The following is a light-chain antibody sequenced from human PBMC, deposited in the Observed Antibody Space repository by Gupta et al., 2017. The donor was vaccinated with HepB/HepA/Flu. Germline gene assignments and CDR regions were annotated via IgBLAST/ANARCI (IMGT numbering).Light chain of an antibody. CDR2: GAS. V-gene: IGKV3-15*01. J-gene: IGKJ1*01. CDR1: QSVSN. Sequence: EIVMTQSPATLSVSPGERATLFCRASQSVSNLAWYQQEPGQAPRLLIYGASTRATGIPARFSGSGSGTEFTLTISSLQSEDFAVYYCQQHDNWPSWTFGQGTKVEIK. CDR3: QQHDNWPSWT.